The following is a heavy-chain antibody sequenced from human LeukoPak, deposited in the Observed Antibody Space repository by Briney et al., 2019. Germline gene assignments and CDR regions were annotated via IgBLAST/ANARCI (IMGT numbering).Heavy chain of an antibody. J-gene: IGHJ4*02. CDR2: MNPNSGNT. CDR1: GYTFTSYD. V-gene: IGHV1-8*01. Sequence: ASVKVSCKASGYTFTSYDINWVRQATGQGLEWMGWMNPNSGNTGYAQKFQGRVTITADESTSTAYMELSSLRSEDTAVYYCARGAEYYYDSSGGRYFDYWGQGTLVTVSS. D-gene: IGHD3-22*01. CDR3: ARGAEYYYDSSGGRYFDY.